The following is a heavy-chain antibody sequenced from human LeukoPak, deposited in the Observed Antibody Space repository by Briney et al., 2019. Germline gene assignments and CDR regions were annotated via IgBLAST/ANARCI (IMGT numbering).Heavy chain of an antibody. Sequence: GGSLRLSCAASGFTFSSYGMHWVRQAPGKGLEWVAFIRSDGSDKYYSDSVKGRLTISRDNSKNTLYLQMNSLRGEDTAVYYCAKDERVTATLLFDYWGQGTLVTVSS. CDR1: GFTFSSYG. J-gene: IGHJ4*02. CDR2: IRSDGSDK. CDR3: AKDERVTATLLFDY. V-gene: IGHV3-30*02. D-gene: IGHD2-21*02.